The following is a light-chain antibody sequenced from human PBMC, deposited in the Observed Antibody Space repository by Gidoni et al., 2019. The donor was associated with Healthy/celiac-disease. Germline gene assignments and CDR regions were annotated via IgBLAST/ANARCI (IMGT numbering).Light chain of an antibody. Sequence: DIVMTQTPLSPSATPGQPASTSCKSRQSLRHSDGMTYLYWYLQKPGQSPQLLIYEVSTRFSGVPDRFSGSGSGTDFTLKIRRVEAEDVGVYYCMQSIQLRVTFXQXTRLEIK. CDR2: EVS. CDR1: QSLRHSDGMTY. J-gene: IGKJ5*01. V-gene: IGKV2D-29*02. CDR3: MQSIQLRVT.